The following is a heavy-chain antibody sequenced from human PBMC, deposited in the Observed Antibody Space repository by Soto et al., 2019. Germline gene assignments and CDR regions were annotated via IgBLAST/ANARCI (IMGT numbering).Heavy chain of an antibody. CDR2: IIPIFGTA. D-gene: IGHD3-16*01. J-gene: IGHJ5*01. CDR3: ARLIGNSWLDS. CDR1: GGTFSSYA. V-gene: IGHV1-69*06. Sequence: SVKVSCKASGGTFSSYAISWVRQAPGQGLEWMGGIIPIFGTANYAQKFQGRVTINPDTSNNQVSLQLNSVTPDDTAVYYCARLIGNSWLDSWGQGTLVTVSS.